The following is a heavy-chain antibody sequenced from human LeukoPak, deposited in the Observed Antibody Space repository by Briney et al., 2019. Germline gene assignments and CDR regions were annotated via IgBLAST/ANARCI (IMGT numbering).Heavy chain of an antibody. D-gene: IGHD6-19*01. CDR3: ARHSGIAVAGADFDY. CDR2: IYYSGST. J-gene: IGHJ4*02. CDR1: GGSISSYY. Sequence: PSETLSLTCTVSGGSISSYYWSWIRQPPGKGLEWIGDIYYSGSTNYNPSLKSRVTISVHTPKTQFSLKLNPVTAPDTAVYYCARHSGIAVAGADFDYWGQGTLVTVSS. V-gene: IGHV4-59*08.